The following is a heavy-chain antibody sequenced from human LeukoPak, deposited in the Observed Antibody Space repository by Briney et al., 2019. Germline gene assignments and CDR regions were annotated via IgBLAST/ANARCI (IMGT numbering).Heavy chain of an antibody. V-gene: IGHV3-9*03. CDR3: AKAINLAVGGGLNIDY. D-gene: IGHD4-23*01. Sequence: PGGSLRLSCAASGFTFDDYAMHWVRQAPGKGLEWVSGISWNSGSIGYADSVKGRFTISRDNAKNSLYLQMNSLRAEDMALYYCAKAINLAVGGGLNIDYWGQGTLVTVSS. J-gene: IGHJ4*02. CDR2: ISWNSGSI. CDR1: GFTFDDYA.